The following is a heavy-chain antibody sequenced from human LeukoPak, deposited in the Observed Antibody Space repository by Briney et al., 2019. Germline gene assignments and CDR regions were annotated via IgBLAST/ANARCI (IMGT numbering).Heavy chain of an antibody. J-gene: IGHJ3*02. CDR2: INPNSGGT. V-gene: IGHV1-2*02. Sequence: GASVKVSCKASGYTFTGYYMHWVRQAPGQGLEWMGWINPNSGGTNYAQKFQGRVTMTRDTSISTAYMELSRLRSDDTAVYYCARDPFDILINDAFDIWGQGTMVTVSS. CDR1: GYTFTGYY. D-gene: IGHD3-9*01. CDR3: ARDPFDILINDAFDI.